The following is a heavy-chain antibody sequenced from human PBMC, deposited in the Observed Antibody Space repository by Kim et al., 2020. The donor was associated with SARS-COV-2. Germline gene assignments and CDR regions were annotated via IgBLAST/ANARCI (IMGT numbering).Heavy chain of an antibody. CDR3: AREWVAAAGTRNWFDP. V-gene: IGHV7-4-1*02. Sequence: ASVKVSCKASGYTFTSYAMNWVRQAPGQGLEWMGLINTNTGNPTYAQGFTGRFVFSLDTSVSTAYLQISSLKAEDTAVYYCAREWVAAAGTRNWFDPWGQGTLVTVSS. CDR1: GYTFTSYA. CDR2: INTNTGNP. D-gene: IGHD6-13*01. J-gene: IGHJ5*02.